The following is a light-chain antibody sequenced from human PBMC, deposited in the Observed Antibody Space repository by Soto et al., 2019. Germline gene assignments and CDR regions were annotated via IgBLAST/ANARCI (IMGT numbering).Light chain of an antibody. J-gene: IGKJ4*01. CDR3: QQYNDWPLT. CDR2: GA. Sequence: EIVMTQSPATLSVSPGETATLSCRAGQNINTYLAWYQQKPGQAPRLLVYGASRATGIPARFSGSGSATEFTFTISSLQSEDLAVYYCQQYNDWPLTFGGGTKVEIK. V-gene: IGKV3-15*01. CDR1: QNINTY.